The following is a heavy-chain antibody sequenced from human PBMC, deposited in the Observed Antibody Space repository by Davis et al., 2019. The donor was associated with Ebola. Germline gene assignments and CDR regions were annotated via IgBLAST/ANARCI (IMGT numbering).Heavy chain of an antibody. D-gene: IGHD4-11*01. CDR2: INHNGST. CDR1: GGSFSGYY. V-gene: IGHV4-34*01. CDR3: ARAPGTVTTCWFDP. Sequence: SETLSLTCAVYGGSFSGYYWSWIRQPPGKGLEWIGEINHNGSTNYNPSLKSRVTISVDTSKNQFSLKLSSVTAADTAVYYCARAPGTVTTCWFDPWGQGTLVTVSS. J-gene: IGHJ5*02.